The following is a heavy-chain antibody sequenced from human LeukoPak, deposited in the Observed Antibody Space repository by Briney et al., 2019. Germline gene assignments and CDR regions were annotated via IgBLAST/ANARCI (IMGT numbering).Heavy chain of an antibody. J-gene: IGHJ4*02. CDR2: IYSGGST. CDR1: EFTFSSYA. CDR3: VCRIGGAPQ. D-gene: IGHD1-26*01. V-gene: IGHV3-23*03. Sequence: GGSLRLSCAASEFTFSSYAMSWVRQAPGKGLEWVSVIYSGGSTYYADSVKGRFTISRDNSKNTLYLQMNSLRADDTAVYYCVCRIGGAPQWGQGTLVTVSS.